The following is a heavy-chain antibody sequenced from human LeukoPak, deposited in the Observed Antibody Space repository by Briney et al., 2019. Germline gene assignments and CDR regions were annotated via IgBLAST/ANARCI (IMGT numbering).Heavy chain of an antibody. D-gene: IGHD5-24*01. CDR3: ARVVDGYKHWYFDL. J-gene: IGHJ2*01. CDR1: GGTFSSYA. V-gene: IGHV1-69*13. Sequence: SVKVSCKASGGTFSSYAISWVRQAPGQGLEWMGGIIPIFGTANYAQKFQGRVTITADESTSTAYMELSSLGSEDTAVYYCARVVDGYKHWYFDLWGRGTLVTVSS. CDR2: IIPIFGTA.